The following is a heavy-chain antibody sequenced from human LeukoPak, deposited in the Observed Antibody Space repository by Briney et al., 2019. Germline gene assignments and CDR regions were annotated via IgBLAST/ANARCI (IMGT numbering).Heavy chain of an antibody. CDR2: IRSKAYGGTT. Sequence: QPGRSLRLSCTASGFTFGDYAMSWVRQAPGKGLKWVGFIRSKAYGGTTEYAASVKGRFTISRDDSKSIAYLQMNSLKTEDTAVYYCTSDDAFAIWGQGTMVTVSS. CDR1: GFTFGDYA. CDR3: TSDDAFAI. J-gene: IGHJ3*02. V-gene: IGHV3-49*04.